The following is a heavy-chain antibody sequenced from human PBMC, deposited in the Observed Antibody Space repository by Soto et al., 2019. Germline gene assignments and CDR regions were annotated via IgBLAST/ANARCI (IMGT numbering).Heavy chain of an antibody. CDR1: GGSISSGGYS. D-gene: IGHD3-22*01. CDR2: IYHSGST. J-gene: IGHJ4*02. V-gene: IGHV4-30-2*01. Sequence: QLQLQESGSGLVKPSQTLSLTCAVSGGSISSGGYSWSWIRQPPGKGLEWIGYIYHSGSTYYNPSLESRVTLSGDRAEYQFPLQLSSVPAADTAVYYCTRGAPVVNDYWCQGTLVTVSS. CDR3: TRGAPVVNDY.